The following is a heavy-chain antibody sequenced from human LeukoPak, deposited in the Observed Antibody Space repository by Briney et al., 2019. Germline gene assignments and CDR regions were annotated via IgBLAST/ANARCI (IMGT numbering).Heavy chain of an antibody. CDR2: ISAYNGNT. V-gene: IGHV1-18*01. D-gene: IGHD6-6*01. CDR3: ARQGHVPQHMSSYYGMDV. CDR1: GYTFTSYG. J-gene: IGHJ6*02. Sequence: ASVKVSCKASGYTFTSYGISWVRQAPGQGLEWMGWISAYNGNTNYAQKLQGRVTMTTDTSTSTAYMELRSLRSDDTAVYYCARQGHVPQHMSSYYGMDVWGQGTTVTVSS.